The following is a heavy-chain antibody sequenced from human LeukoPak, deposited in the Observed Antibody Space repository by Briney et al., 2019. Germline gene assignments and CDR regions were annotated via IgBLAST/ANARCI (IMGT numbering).Heavy chain of an antibody. CDR1: GYTFTGYY. CDR3: ARGGLGIAYYYGSSGYYYC. D-gene: IGHD3-22*01. J-gene: IGHJ4*02. Sequence: ASVKVSCKASGYTFTGYYMHWVRQAPGQGLEWMGWINPNSGGTNYAQKFRGRVTMTRDTSISAAYMELSRLRSDDTAVYYCARGGLGIAYYYGSSGYYYCWGQGTLVTVSS. V-gene: IGHV1-2*02. CDR2: INPNSGGT.